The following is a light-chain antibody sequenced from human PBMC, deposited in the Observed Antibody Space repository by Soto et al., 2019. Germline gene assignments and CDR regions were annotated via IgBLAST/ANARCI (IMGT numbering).Light chain of an antibody. CDR1: QSVTSNY. CDR3: HQYGSSITWT. J-gene: IGKJ1*01. Sequence: EVVLTQSPGTVSSSPGERATLSCRASQSVTSNYLAWYQQKPGQAPRFLIYAASSRATGIPDRFSGSGSGTDFTLSISRLEPEDFAVYYCHQYGSSITWTFGQGTKVEIK. CDR2: AAS. V-gene: IGKV3-20*01.